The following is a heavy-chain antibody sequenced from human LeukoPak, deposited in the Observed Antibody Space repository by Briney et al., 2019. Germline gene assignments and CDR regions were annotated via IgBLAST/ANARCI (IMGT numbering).Heavy chain of an antibody. Sequence: SETLSPTCTVSGGSISSSSYYWGWIRQPPGKGLECIGSIYYSGSTYYNPSLKSRVTISVDTSKNQFSLKLSFVTAADTAVYYCARIEYSSSCDYWGQGTLVTVSS. D-gene: IGHD6-6*01. J-gene: IGHJ4*02. CDR2: IYYSGST. CDR3: ARIEYSSSCDY. CDR1: GGSISSSSYY. V-gene: IGHV4-39*07.